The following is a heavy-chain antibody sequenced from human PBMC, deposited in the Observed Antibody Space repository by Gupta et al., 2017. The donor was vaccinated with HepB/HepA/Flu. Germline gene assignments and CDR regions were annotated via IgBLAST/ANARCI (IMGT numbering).Heavy chain of an antibody. CDR3: AKPLDDYGDYYFDY. J-gene: IGHJ4*02. Sequence: EVQLLESGGALVQPGGSLRLSCVASGFTFSSYVISWVRQAPGKGLEWVSGISGSGGSTYYADSVKGRFTSSRDNSKNTLFLQMNSLRAEDTAVYYCAKPLDDYGDYYFDYWGQGTLVTVSS. CDR2: ISGSGGST. V-gene: IGHV3-23*01. D-gene: IGHD4-17*01. CDR1: GFTFSSYV.